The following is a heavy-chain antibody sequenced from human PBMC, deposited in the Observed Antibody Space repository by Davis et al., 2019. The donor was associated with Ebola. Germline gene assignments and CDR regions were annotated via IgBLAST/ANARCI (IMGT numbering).Heavy chain of an antibody. CDR2: IYRTGST. J-gene: IGHJ4*02. CDR1: GGSISSAGYS. CDR3: ARAAGATSGYFFDY. Sequence: PSETLSLTCAVSGGSISSAGYSWTWIRQPPGKGLEWIGYIYRTGSTFYNPSLKSRVSMSLDRSKNQFSLELSSVTAADTAMYFCARAAGATSGYFFDYWGQGTLVTASS. V-gene: IGHV4-30-2*01. D-gene: IGHD1-26*01.